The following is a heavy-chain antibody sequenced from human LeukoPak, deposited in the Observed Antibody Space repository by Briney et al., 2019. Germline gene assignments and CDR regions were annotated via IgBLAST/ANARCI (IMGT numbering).Heavy chain of an antibody. CDR3: ASSGYSSSWYGWGKFDY. CDR1: GFTVSSNY. J-gene: IGHJ4*02. Sequence: GGPLRLSCAASGFTVSSNYMSWVRQAPGKGLEWVSVIYSGGSTYYADSVKGRFTISRDNSKNTLYLQMNSLRAEDTAVYYCASSGYSSSWYGWGKFDYWGQGTLVTVSS. D-gene: IGHD6-13*01. CDR2: IYSGGST. V-gene: IGHV3-66*02.